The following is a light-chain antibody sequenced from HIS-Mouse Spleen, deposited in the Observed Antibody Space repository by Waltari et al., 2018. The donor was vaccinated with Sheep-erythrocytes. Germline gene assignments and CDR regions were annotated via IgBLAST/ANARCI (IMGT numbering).Light chain of an antibody. CDR1: QGLSSW. CDR2: AAS. V-gene: IGKV1-12*01. J-gene: IGKJ1*01. CDR3: QQANSFPPT. Sequence: DIQMTQSPSPVSASVGDRVTIACRASQGLSSWLGWYQQKPGKAPKLLIYAASSLQSGFPSRFSGSGSGTDFTLTISSLQPEDFATYYCQQANSFPPTFGQGTKVEIK.